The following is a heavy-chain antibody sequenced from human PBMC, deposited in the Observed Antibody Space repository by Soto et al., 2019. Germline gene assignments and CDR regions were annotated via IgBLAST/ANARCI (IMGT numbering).Heavy chain of an antibody. CDR1: GGTFSRYA. Sequence: QVQLVQSGAEVKKPGSSVKVSCKASGGTFSRYAISWVRQAPGQGLEWMGGIITMFGTANYAHKFQGRVTITADESTRPAYMEQSSLRSEDTAVYYCARRWHEEIPPNYYYGMDVWGQGTTVTVSS. J-gene: IGHJ6*02. CDR2: IITMFGTA. CDR3: ARRWHEEIPPNYYYGMDV. V-gene: IGHV1-69*01.